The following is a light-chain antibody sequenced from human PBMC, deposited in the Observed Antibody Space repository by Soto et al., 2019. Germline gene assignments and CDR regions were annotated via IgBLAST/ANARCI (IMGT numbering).Light chain of an antibody. CDR1: SSNIGTYY. CDR3: AAWGDNPSGHVV. CDR2: RNN. Sequence: QSVLTQPPSASGTPGQRVAISCSGSSSNIGTYYIYWYQQLPGTAPKLLIYRNNQRPSWVPDRFSGSKSGTSASLAISGLRSEDESDYYCAAWGDNPSGHVVFGRGTEVTV. V-gene: IGLV1-47*01. J-gene: IGLJ2*01.